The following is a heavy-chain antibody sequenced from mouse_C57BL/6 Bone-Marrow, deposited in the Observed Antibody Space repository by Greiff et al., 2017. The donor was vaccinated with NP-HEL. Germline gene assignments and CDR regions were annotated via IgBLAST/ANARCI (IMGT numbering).Heavy chain of an antibody. CDR1: GYAFSSSW. J-gene: IGHJ3*01. Sequence: QVQLQQSGPELVKPGASVKISCKASGYAFSSSWMNWVKQRPGKGLEWIGRIYPGDGDTNYNGKFKGKATLTADKSSSTAYMQLSSLTSEDSAVYFCARWDWWKFAYWGQGTLVTVSA. CDR3: ARWDWWKFAY. V-gene: IGHV1-82*01. CDR2: IYPGDGDT. D-gene: IGHD1-1*02.